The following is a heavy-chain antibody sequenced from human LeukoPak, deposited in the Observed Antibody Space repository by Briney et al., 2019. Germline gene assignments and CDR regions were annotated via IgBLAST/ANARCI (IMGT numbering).Heavy chain of an antibody. J-gene: IGHJ4*02. D-gene: IGHD3-16*01. Sequence: GESLRLSCAASGFTFTTYWMSWVRQAPGKGLEWVANIKQDGTEKYYVDSVKGRFTISRDNAKNSLYLQMNSLRAEDTAVYYCARAPYGDNGYTAEVADYWGQGTLVTVSS. CDR3: ARAPYGDNGYTAEVADY. CDR2: IKQDGTEK. V-gene: IGHV3-7*03. CDR1: GFTFTTYW.